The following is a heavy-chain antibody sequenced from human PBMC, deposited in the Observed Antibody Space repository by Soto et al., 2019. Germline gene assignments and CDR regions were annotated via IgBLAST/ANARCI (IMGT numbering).Heavy chain of an antibody. V-gene: IGHV4-61*01. CDR3: ARDFAYFDS. J-gene: IGHJ4*02. Sequence: SETLSLTCTVSGGSFKSGSYSWSWIRQPPGKGLEWIGYVYHTVRTSYNPSLKSRVSISMDTSKNQFSLNLDSVTAADTAVYFCARDFAYFDSWGQGILVTVS. CDR2: VYHTVRT. D-gene: IGHD3-3*01. CDR1: GGSFKSGSYS.